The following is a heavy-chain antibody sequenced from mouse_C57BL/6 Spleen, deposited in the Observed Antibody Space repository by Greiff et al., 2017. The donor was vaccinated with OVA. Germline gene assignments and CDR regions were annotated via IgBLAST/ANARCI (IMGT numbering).Heavy chain of an antibody. CDR3: APDYGSSYGYFDY. D-gene: IGHD1-1*01. J-gene: IGHJ2*01. V-gene: IGHV1-80*01. CDR1: GYAFSSYW. Sequence: VQLQQSGAELVKPGASVKISCKASGYAFSSYWMNWVKQRPGKGLEWIGRIYPGDGDTNYNGKFKGKATLTADKTSSTAYMQLSSLTSENSAVYVCAPDYGSSYGYFDYWGQGTTLTVSS. CDR2: IYPGDGDT.